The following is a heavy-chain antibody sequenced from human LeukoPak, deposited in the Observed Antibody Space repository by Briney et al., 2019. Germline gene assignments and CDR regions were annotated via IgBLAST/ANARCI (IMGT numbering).Heavy chain of an antibody. Sequence: AGGSLRLSCAASGFTFSSYSMNWVRQAPGKGLEWVSYISSSSSTIYYADSVKGRFTISRDNAKNSLYLQMNSLRAEDTAVYYCAREVYYYGSGSKLGAFGIWGQGTMVTVSS. J-gene: IGHJ3*02. D-gene: IGHD3-10*01. V-gene: IGHV3-48*04. CDR3: AREVYYYGSGSKLGAFGI. CDR2: ISSSSSTI. CDR1: GFTFSSYS.